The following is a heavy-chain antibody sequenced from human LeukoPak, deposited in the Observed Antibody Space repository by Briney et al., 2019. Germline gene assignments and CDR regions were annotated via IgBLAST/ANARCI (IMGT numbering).Heavy chain of an antibody. Sequence: GGSLRLSCAASEFSVGSNYMTWVRQAPGKGLEWVSLIYSGGSTYYADSVKGRFTISRDNSKNTLYLQMNSLRAEDTAVYYCARGPSSYHNTGGQGTLVTVSS. CDR1: EFSVGSNY. J-gene: IGHJ4*02. D-gene: IGHD5-12*01. CDR3: ARGPSSYHNT. V-gene: IGHV3-66*01. CDR2: IYSGGST.